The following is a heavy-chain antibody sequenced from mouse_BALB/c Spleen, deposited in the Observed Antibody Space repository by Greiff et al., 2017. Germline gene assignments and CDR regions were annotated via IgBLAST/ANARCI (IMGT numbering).Heavy chain of an antibody. CDR1: GFTFSSYA. V-gene: IGHV5-9-4*01. J-gene: IGHJ3*01. CDR3: ARHEGLAY. Sequence: EVQVVVSGGGLVKPGGSLKLSCAASGFTFSSYAMSWVRHSPEKRLEWVAEISSGGSYTYYPDTVTGRFTISRDTAKNTLYLEMTSLRAEDTAMFYCARHEGLAYWGQGTLVTVSA. CDR2: ISSGGSYT.